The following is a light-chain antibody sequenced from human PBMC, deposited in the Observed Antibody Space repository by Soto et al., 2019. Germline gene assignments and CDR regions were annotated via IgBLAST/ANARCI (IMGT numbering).Light chain of an antibody. CDR1: QGIGSA. CDR2: DAS. Sequence: AIQLTQSLSSLSASIGDRVTITCRARQGIGSALAWYQQAPGKPPKLLIFDASTLENGVPSRFSGGGSGTDFTLTISSLQPEDFATYYCLLFNTYPQAFGGGTKVEIK. V-gene: IGKV1-13*02. CDR3: LLFNTYPQA. J-gene: IGKJ4*01.